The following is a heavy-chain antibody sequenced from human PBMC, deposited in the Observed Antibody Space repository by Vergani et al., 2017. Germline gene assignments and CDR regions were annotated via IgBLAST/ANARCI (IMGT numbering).Heavy chain of an antibody. V-gene: IGHV3-23*01. CDR2: ISGSGGST. CDR3: AKAVGVITFGGVIVYFDY. Sequence: EVQLLESGGGLVQPGGSLRLSCAASGFTFSSYAMSWVRQAPGKGLGWVSAISGSGGSTYYADSVKGRFTISRDNSKRTLYLQMNSLRAEDTAVYYCAKAVGVITFGGVIVYFDYWGQGTLVTVSS. CDR1: GFTFSSYA. D-gene: IGHD3-16*02. J-gene: IGHJ4*02.